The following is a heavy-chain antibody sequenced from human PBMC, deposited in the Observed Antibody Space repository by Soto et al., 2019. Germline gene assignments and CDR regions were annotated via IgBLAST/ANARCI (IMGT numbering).Heavy chain of an antibody. Sequence: QVQLQESGPGLVKPSQTLSLTCTVSGRSITSGGYYWSWIRQHPGKGLEWIGYIYYSGSTYYNPSLKSRVTISVDAPKNQFSLKLSSVTAAGPAVYYCARRSIAAAGWWFAPWGQGTLVTVSS. CDR3: ARRSIAAAGWWFAP. J-gene: IGHJ5*02. CDR2: IYYSGST. D-gene: IGHD6-13*01. V-gene: IGHV4-31*03. CDR1: GRSITSGGYY.